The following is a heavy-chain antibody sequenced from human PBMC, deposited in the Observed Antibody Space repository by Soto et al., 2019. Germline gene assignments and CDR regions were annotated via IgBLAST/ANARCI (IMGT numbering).Heavy chain of an antibody. CDR2: IYYSGST. J-gene: IGHJ5*02. D-gene: IGHD3-10*01. Sequence: PSETLSLTCTVSGGSISSGGYYWSWIRQHPGKGLEWIGYIYYSGSTYYNPSLKSRVTISVDTSKNQFSLKLSSVTAADTAVYYCARDWFENWFDPWGQGTLVTVSS. V-gene: IGHV4-31*03. CDR3: ARDWFENWFDP. CDR1: GGSISSGGYY.